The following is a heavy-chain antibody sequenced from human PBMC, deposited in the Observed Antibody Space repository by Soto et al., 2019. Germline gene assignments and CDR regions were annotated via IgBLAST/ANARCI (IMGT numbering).Heavy chain of an antibody. CDR1: GFTFSSYG. V-gene: IGHV3-23*01. D-gene: IGHD1-7*01. J-gene: IGHJ4*02. CDR2: SSATGAGT. CDR3: AKDRRAGGNYGFYSDF. Sequence: EVQLLESGGGLVQPGGSLRLSCAASGFTFSSYGMTWVRQAPGKGLEWVSFSSATGAGTYYADSVKGRFTISRDNSKQTLYLHMTSLRADDTAVYYCAKDRRAGGNYGFYSDFWGQGALVIVSP.